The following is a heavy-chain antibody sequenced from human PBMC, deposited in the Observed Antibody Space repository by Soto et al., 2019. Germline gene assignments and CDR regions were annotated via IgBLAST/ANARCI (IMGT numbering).Heavy chain of an antibody. V-gene: IGHV3-23*01. J-gene: IGHJ3*02. Sequence: GGSLRLSCAASGFTFSTYAMSWVRQAPGKRLEWVSAISGSGDYTYYADSVKGRFTISRDNSIKRLYLQVNSLGTEDTAVYYCAHPRGYGVFDAYDIWGQGAMVTVSS. CDR1: GFTFSTYA. D-gene: IGHD4-17*01. CDR2: ISGSGDYT. CDR3: AHPRGYGVFDAYDI.